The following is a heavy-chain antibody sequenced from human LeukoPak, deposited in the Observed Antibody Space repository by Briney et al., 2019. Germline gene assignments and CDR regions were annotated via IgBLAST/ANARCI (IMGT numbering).Heavy chain of an antibody. V-gene: IGHV1-69*05. D-gene: IGHD5-24*01. CDR2: IIPIFGTA. CDR1: GGTFSSYA. CDR3: ARAPPAEMGPFDP. J-gene: IGHJ5*02. Sequence: ASVKVSCKASGGTFSSYAISWVRQAPGQGLEWMGGIIPIFGTANYAQKFQGRVTITTDESTSTAYMELSSLRSEDTAVYYCARAPPAEMGPFDPWGQGTLVTVSP.